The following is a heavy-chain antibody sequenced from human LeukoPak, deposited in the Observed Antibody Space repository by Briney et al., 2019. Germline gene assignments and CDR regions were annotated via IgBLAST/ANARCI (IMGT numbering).Heavy chain of an antibody. CDR3: ARDSSVVVVAAYFDY. V-gene: IGHV3-33*01. D-gene: IGHD2-15*01. CDR1: GFTFSSYG. CDR2: IWYDGSNK. J-gene: IGHJ4*02. Sequence: PGGSLRLSCAASGFTFSSYGMHWVRQAPGKGLEWVAVIWYDGSNKYYADSVRGRFTISRDNSKNTLYLQMNSLRAEDTAVYYCARDSSVVVVAAYFDYWGQGTLVTVSS.